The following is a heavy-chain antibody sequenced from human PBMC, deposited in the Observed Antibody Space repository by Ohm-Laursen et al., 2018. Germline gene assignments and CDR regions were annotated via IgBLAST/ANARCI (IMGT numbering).Heavy chain of an antibody. J-gene: IGHJ6*02. Sequence: GSLRLSCTASGFTFSSFWMTWVRQAPGKGLEWVANIKQDGSEKYYVDSVRGRFTISRDNAKNSLDLQMNSLRAEDTAVYYCARDVAHGGYGFGMDVWGQGTTVTVSS. V-gene: IGHV3-7*01. CDR3: ARDVAHGGYGFGMDV. D-gene: IGHD5-12*01. CDR1: GFTFSSFW. CDR2: IKQDGSEK.